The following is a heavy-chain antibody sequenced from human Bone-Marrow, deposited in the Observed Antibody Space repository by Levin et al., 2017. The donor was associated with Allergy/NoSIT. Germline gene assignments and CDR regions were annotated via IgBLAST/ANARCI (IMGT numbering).Heavy chain of an antibody. CDR3: ARDLVYDYIWGSYRLYYYYYYMDV. Sequence: GESLKISCAASGFTFSSYWMHWVRQAPGKGLVWVSRINSDGSSTSYADSVKGRFTISRDNAKNTLYLQMNSLRAEDTAVYYCARDLVYDYIWGSYRLYYYYYYMDVWGKGTTVTVSS. CDR2: INSDGSST. J-gene: IGHJ6*03. D-gene: IGHD3-16*02. V-gene: IGHV3-74*01. CDR1: GFTFSSYW.